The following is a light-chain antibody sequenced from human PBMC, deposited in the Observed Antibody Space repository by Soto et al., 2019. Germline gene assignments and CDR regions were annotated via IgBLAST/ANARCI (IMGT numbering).Light chain of an antibody. CDR2: AAS. CDR1: QSVSSSY. CDR3: QQYGSFPWA. Sequence: EIVLTQSPVTLSLSPGERATLSCRASQSVSSSYLAWYQQKPGQAPRPLIYAASSRATGIPDRFSGSGSGTDFTLTISRLEPEDFAVYYCQQYGSFPWAFGQGTKVDIK. J-gene: IGKJ1*01. V-gene: IGKV3-20*01.